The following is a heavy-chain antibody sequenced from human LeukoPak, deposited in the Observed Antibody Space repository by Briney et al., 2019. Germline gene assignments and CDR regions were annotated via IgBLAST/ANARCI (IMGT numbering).Heavy chain of an antibody. V-gene: IGHV5-51*01. D-gene: IGHD3-22*01. CDR3: ARLLPLYHDSSGYYWGNYFDY. J-gene: IGHJ4*02. Sequence: GESLKISCKGSGYSSTSYWIGCVRQMPRKGLEWMGIIFPGDSDTRYSPSFQGQLTISADKSISTTYLQWSILKASDTAMYYCARLLPLYHDSSGYYWGNYFDYWGQGTLVTVSS. CDR2: IFPGDSDT. CDR1: GYSSTSYW.